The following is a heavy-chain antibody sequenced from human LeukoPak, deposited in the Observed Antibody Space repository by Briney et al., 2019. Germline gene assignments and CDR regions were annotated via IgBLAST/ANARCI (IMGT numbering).Heavy chain of an antibody. CDR3: ARDLPHIAAAGTGY. CDR1: GYTFTGYY. V-gene: IGHV1-2*02. J-gene: IGHJ4*02. D-gene: IGHD6-13*01. Sequence: ASVKVSCKASGYTFTGYYMHWVRQAPGQGLEWMGWINPNSGGTNYAQKFQGRVTMTRDTSISTAYMELSRLRSDDTAVYYCARDLPHIAAAGTGYWGQGTLVTVSS. CDR2: INPNSGGT.